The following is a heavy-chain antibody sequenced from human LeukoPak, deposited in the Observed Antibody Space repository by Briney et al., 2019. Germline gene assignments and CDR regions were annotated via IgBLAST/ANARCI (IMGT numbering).Heavy chain of an antibody. CDR2: IYYSGST. J-gene: IGHJ4*02. CDR1: GGSISSSSYS. V-gene: IGHV4-39*01. CDR3: ARGGEMLWFGDEGEGSLYY. D-gene: IGHD3-10*01. Sequence: SETLSLTCTVSGGSISSSSYSWGWIRQPPGKGLEWIGSIYYSGSTYYNPSLKSRVTISVDTSKNQFSLKLSSVTAADTAVYYCARGGEMLWFGDEGEGSLYYWGQGTLVTVSS.